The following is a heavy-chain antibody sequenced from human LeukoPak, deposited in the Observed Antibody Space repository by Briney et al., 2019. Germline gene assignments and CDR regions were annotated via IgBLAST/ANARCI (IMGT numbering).Heavy chain of an antibody. J-gene: IGHJ6*03. CDR2: IIPIFRTP. CDR3: ARDRQIWFGEVDYYYYYMDV. CDR1: GGTFSSYS. D-gene: IGHD3-10*01. V-gene: IGHV1-69*13. Sequence: SVKVSCKASGGTFSSYSISWVRQAPGQGLEWMGGIIPIFRTPNYAQKFQGRVTITADDSTSTAYMDLSSLRSEDTAVYYCARDRQIWFGEVDYYYYYMDVWGKGTTVTVSS.